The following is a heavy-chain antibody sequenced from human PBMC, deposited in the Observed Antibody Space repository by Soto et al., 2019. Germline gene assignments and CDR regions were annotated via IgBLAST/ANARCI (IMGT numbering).Heavy chain of an antibody. D-gene: IGHD3-3*01. CDR2: IIPILGIA. Sequence: QVQLVQSGAEVKKPGSSVKVSCKASGGTFSSYTISWVRQAPGQGPEWMGRIIPILGIANYAQKFQGRVTITADKSTSTAYMELSSLRSEDTAVYYCARDLRFLEWLLLDYWGQGTLVTVSS. V-gene: IGHV1-69*08. CDR3: ARDLRFLEWLLLDY. J-gene: IGHJ4*02. CDR1: GGTFSSYT.